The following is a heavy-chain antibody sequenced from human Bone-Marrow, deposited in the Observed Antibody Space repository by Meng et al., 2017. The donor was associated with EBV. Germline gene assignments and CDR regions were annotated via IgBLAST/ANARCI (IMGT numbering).Heavy chain of an antibody. CDR1: GYTFTSYD. Sequence: QVQRWRLGAGVKKPGASVKVSCKASGYTFTSYDINWVRQATGQGLEWMGWMNPNSGNTGYAQKFQGRVTMTRNTSISTAYMELSSLRSEDTAVYYCARGRLEARGYFDPWGQGTLVTVSS. J-gene: IGHJ5*02. CDR3: ARGRLEARGYFDP. V-gene: IGHV1-8*01. D-gene: IGHD3-3*01. CDR2: MNPNSGNT.